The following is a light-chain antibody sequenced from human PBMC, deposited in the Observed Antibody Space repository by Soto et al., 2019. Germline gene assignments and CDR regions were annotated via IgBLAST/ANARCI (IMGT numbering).Light chain of an antibody. V-gene: IGKV3-20*01. J-gene: IGKJ2*01. Sequence: EIVLTQSPGTLSLSPGERATLSCRASQSVTSSCLAWYQQKPGQAPRLLIYAASSRATGIPDRFIGSGSGTGFTLTISSLEPEDFAVFYCQHYGNSRYTFGQGTKLEIK. CDR3: QHYGNSRYT. CDR1: QSVTSSC. CDR2: AAS.